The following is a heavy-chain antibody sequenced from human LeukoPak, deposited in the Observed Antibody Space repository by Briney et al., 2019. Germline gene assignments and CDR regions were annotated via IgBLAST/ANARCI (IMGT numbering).Heavy chain of an antibody. V-gene: IGHV3-73*01. J-gene: IGHJ4*02. CDR2: IRSKANSYAT. Sequence: PGGSLRLSCAASGFTFSGSAMHWVRQASGKGLEWVGRIRSKANSYATAYAASVKGRFTISRDDSKNTAYLQMNSLKTEDTAVYYCTIIKGCGGDCYDFDYWGQGTLVTVSS. CDR3: TIIKGCGGDCYDFDY. D-gene: IGHD2-21*02. CDR1: GFTFSGSA.